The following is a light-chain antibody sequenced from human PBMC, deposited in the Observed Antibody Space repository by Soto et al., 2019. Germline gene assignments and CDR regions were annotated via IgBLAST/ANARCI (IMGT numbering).Light chain of an antibody. CDR1: QSVSSIY. J-gene: IGKJ2*01. CDR3: QQYGSTPGYT. Sequence: EMVLTQSPGTLSLSPGERATLSCRASQSVSSIYFAWYQQKPGQAPRLLIYGASSRATGIPDRFSGSGSGTDFTLTISRLEPEDFAVYYCQQYGSTPGYTFGQGTKLEIK. CDR2: GAS. V-gene: IGKV3-20*01.